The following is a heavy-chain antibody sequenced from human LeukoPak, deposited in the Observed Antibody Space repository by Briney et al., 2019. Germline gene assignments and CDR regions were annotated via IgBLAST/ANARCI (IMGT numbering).Heavy chain of an antibody. V-gene: IGHV3-23*01. CDR1: GFTFSSYA. CDR3: AKPSEMDIVVVPASMAYGFDI. J-gene: IGHJ3*02. D-gene: IGHD2-2*03. CDR2: ISGSGGST. Sequence: AGGSLSLSCAASGFTFSSYAISWVRQEPGEGRGWDLAISGSGGSTYYADSVKGRFTISRDNSKYTLYLQINSLRAEDTAVYYCAKPSEMDIVVVPASMAYGFDIWGQGTMVTVSS.